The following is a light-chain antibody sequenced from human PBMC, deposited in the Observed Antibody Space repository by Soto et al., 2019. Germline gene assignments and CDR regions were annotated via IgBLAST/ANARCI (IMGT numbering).Light chain of an antibody. J-gene: IGLJ1*01. CDR2: DVS. CDR3: DSYTSSSSYV. V-gene: IGLV2-14*01. CDR1: GSDVGGYWY. Sequence: SALTQPASVSGSPGQSIAISCTGTGSDVGGYWYVSWYQQHPGKAPKLIIYDVSNRPSGVSDRFSGSKFGNTASLTISGLQSEDEADYYCDSYTSSSSYVFGTGTKVTVL.